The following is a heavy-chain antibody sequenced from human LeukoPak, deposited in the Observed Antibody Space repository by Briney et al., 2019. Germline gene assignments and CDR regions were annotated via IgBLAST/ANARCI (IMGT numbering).Heavy chain of an antibody. Sequence: SETLSLTCTVSGGSISSYYWSWIRQPPGKGLEWIGYIYYSGSTNYNPFLKSRVTISVDTSKNQFSLKLSSVTAADTAVYYCARDGGDSSFDYWGQGTLVTVSS. CDR2: IYYSGST. D-gene: IGHD2-21*01. J-gene: IGHJ4*02. CDR1: GGSISSYY. CDR3: ARDGGDSSFDY. V-gene: IGHV4-59*01.